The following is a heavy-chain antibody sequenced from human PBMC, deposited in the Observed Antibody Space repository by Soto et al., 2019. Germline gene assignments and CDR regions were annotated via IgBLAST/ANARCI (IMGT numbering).Heavy chain of an antibody. CDR3: ARAPHVLYVLDV. CDR2: IYHSGST. CDR1: GGSISSGGYS. J-gene: IGHJ6*02. Sequence: PSETLSLTCAVSGGSISSGGYSWSWIRQPPGKGLEWIGYIYHSGSTYYNPSLKSRVTISVDRSKNQFSLKLSSVTAADTAVYYCARAPHVLYVLDVWGQGTTVTVSS. V-gene: IGHV4-30-2*01.